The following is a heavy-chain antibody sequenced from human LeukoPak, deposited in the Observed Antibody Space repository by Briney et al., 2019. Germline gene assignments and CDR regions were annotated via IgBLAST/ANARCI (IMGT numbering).Heavy chain of an antibody. D-gene: IGHD3-22*01. CDR2: ISSDGSKK. Sequence: GGSLRLSCEVSGFTFSSYAMHCVRQAPGKGLEWVAVISSDGSKKDYADSVKGRFTISRDNSKNTLYLQMNSLRAEDTAVYYCAKSEDYYDTPFDYWGQGTLVTVSS. J-gene: IGHJ4*02. CDR1: GFTFSSYA. V-gene: IGHV3-30*04. CDR3: AKSEDYYDTPFDY.